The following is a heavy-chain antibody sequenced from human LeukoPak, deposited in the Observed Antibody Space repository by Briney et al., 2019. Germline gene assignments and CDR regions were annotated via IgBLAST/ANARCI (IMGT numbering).Heavy chain of an antibody. D-gene: IGHD2-2*01. Sequence: PGGSLRLSCAASGFTFDDYGMSWVRQAPGKGLEWVSGINWNGGGTGYADSVKGRFTISRDNAKNSLYLQMNSLRAEDTALYYCARGHCSSTSCPVDYWGQGTLVTVSS. CDR2: INWNGGGT. J-gene: IGHJ4*02. CDR1: GFTFDDYG. CDR3: ARGHCSSTSCPVDY. V-gene: IGHV3-20*04.